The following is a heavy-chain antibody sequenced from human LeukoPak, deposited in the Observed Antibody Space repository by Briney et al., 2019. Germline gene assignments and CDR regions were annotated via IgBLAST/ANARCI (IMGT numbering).Heavy chain of an antibody. J-gene: IGHJ4*02. Sequence: GGSLRLSCAASGFTFRSYAMSWVRKAPGKGLEWVSAISGSGGSTYYADSVKGRFTISRDNSKNTLYLQMNSLRAEDTAVYYCAKDQGSSSWDPSDYWGQGTLVTVSS. CDR3: AKDQGSSSWDPSDY. D-gene: IGHD6-13*01. CDR2: ISGSGGST. CDR1: GFTFRSYA. V-gene: IGHV3-23*01.